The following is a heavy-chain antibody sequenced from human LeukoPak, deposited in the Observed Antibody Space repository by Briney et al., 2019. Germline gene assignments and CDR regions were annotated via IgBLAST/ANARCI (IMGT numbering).Heavy chain of an antibody. Sequence: PGGSLRLSCAASGFTFSSYSMNWVRQAPGKGLEWVSSISSSSSYIYYADSVKGRFTISRDNAKNSLYLQMNSLRAEDTAVYYRARDLGYYDSSGYWGYAFDIWGQGTMVTVSS. CDR3: ARDLGYYDSSGYWGYAFDI. CDR2: ISSSSSYI. J-gene: IGHJ3*02. V-gene: IGHV3-21*01. CDR1: GFTFSSYS. D-gene: IGHD3-22*01.